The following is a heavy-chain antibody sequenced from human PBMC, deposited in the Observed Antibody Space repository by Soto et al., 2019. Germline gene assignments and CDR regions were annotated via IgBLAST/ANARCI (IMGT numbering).Heavy chain of an antibody. CDR2: ISGNSVHI. CDR1: GFTFSTDS. J-gene: IGHJ4*02. D-gene: IGHD2-2*01. V-gene: IGHV3-21*01. CDR3: VRYCSTTLCNGVATRTFDY. Sequence: EVQLVESGGGLVKPGESLRLSCEGSGFTFSTDSMNWVRQAPGKGLDWVSSISGNSVHILYADSVKGRFTISRDNAKNSLYLQMNSLRDEDTALYYCVRYCSTTLCNGVATRTFDYWGQGTLVTVSS.